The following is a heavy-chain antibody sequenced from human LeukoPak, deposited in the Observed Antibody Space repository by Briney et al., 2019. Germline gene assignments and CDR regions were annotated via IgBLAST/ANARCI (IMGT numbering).Heavy chain of an antibody. CDR1: GGSISSYY. D-gene: IGHD5-24*01. Sequence: PSGTLSLTCTVSGGSISSYYWSWIRQPPGKGLEWIGYIYYSGSTNYNPSLKSRVTISVDTSKNQFSLKLSSVTAADTAVYYCARGRDGYNDYWGQGTLVTVSS. CDR3: ARGRDGYNDY. CDR2: IYYSGST. J-gene: IGHJ4*02. V-gene: IGHV4-59*01.